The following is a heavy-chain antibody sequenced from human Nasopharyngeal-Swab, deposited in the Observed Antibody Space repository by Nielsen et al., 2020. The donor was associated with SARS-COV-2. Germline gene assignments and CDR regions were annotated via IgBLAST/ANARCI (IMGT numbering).Heavy chain of an antibody. CDR1: GYTLTELS. J-gene: IGHJ4*02. Sequence: ASVKVSCKVSGYTLTELSMHWVRQAPGKGLEWMGGFDPEDGETIYAQKFQGRVTMTEDTSTDTAYMELSSLRSEDTAVYYRATFPAVYSSGWYPFDYWGQGTLVTVSS. D-gene: IGHD6-19*01. CDR3: ATFPAVYSSGWYPFDY. V-gene: IGHV1-24*01. CDR2: FDPEDGET.